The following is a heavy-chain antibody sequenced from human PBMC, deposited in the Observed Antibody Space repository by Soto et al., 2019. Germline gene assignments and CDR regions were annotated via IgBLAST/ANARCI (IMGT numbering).Heavy chain of an antibody. CDR2: ISSSSSYI. Sequence: VQLVESGGGLVKPGGSLRLSCAASGFTFSSYSMNWVRQAPGKGLEWVSSISSSSSYIYYADSVKGRFTISRDNAKNSLYLQMNSLRAEDTAVYYCARAGTSSGYSYYFDYWGQGTLVTVSS. CDR3: ARAGTSSGYSYYFDY. CDR1: GFTFSSYS. J-gene: IGHJ4*02. V-gene: IGHV3-21*01. D-gene: IGHD3-22*01.